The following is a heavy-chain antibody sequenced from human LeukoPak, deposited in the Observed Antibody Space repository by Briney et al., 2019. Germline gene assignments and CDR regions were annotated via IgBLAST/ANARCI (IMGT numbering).Heavy chain of an antibody. J-gene: IGHJ4*02. CDR3: ARGISEIDY. D-gene: IGHD2-15*01. Sequence: GGSLRLSCAASGFTFSSSGMSWVRQAPGKGLEWVSFISSSSSTIYYADSVKGRFTISRDNAKNSLYLQMNSLRAEDTAVYYCARGISEIDYWGQGTLVTVST. V-gene: IGHV3-48*01. CDR2: ISSSSSTI. CDR1: GFTFSSSG.